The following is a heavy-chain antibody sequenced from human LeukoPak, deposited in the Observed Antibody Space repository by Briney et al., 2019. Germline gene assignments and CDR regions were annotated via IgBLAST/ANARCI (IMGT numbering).Heavy chain of an antibody. CDR2: MNPNSGNT. CDR3: ARERVGTHYSSCGECRAFDI. D-gene: IGHD6-6*01. Sequence: ASVKVSCKASGYTFTSYDINWVRQATGQGLEWMGWMNPNSGNTGYAQKFQGRVTMTRNTSISTAYMELSSLRSEDTAVYYCARERVGTHYSSCGECRAFDIWGQGTMVTVSS. J-gene: IGHJ3*02. CDR1: GYTFTSYD. V-gene: IGHV1-8*01.